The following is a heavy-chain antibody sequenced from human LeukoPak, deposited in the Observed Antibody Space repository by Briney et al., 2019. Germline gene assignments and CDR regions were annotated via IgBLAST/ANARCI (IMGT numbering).Heavy chain of an antibody. D-gene: IGHD3-10*01. Sequence: SVKVSCKASGGTFSRYTISWVRQAPGQGLEWMGGIIPFFGTANYAQKFQGRVTITADKSTTTAYMELSSLRSEDTAVYYCASHGSGTYGSFDYWGQGTLVTVSS. CDR1: GGTFSRYT. CDR3: ASHGSGTYGSFDY. J-gene: IGHJ4*02. V-gene: IGHV1-69*06. CDR2: IIPFFGTA.